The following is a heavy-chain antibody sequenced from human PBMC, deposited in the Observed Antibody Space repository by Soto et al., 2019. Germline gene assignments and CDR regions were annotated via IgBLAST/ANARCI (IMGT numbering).Heavy chain of an antibody. D-gene: IGHD2-15*01. V-gene: IGHV4-61*08. Sequence: SETLSLTCTVSGDSISSGDYYWSWIRQPPGKGLEWIGYIYYSGSTNYNPSLKSRVTISVDMSKNQFSLKLSSVTAADTAVYYCARGQVVAAQHWGQGTLVTVSS. J-gene: IGHJ4*02. CDR1: GDSISSGDYY. CDR2: IYYSGST. CDR3: ARGQVVAAQH.